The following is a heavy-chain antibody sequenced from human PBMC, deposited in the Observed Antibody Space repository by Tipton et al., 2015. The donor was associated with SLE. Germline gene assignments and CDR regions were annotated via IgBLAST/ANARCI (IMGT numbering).Heavy chain of an antibody. Sequence: LVQPTQTLTLTCTFSGFSLNTPGVGVAWIRQPPGKALEWLALIYWSDFRRYRPSLKNRLTITKDTTRNQVVLTVTNMDPMDTATYYCAHIGGGSYHLDYWGQGTLVAVSS. CDR2: IYWSDFR. D-gene: IGHD1-26*01. CDR1: GFSLNTPGVG. V-gene: IGHV2-5*01. J-gene: IGHJ4*02. CDR3: AHIGGGSYHLDY.